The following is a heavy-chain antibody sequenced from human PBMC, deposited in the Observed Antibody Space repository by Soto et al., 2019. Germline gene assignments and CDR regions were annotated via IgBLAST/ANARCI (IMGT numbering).Heavy chain of an antibody. CDR1: GFTFSSYS. CDR2: ISSSSSYI. V-gene: IGHV3-21*01. J-gene: IGHJ6*02. D-gene: IGHD2-2*01. CDR3: ARDLYCSSTSCYFSGMDV. Sequence: EVQLVESGGGLVKPGGSLRLSCAASGFTFSSYSMNWVRQAPGKGLEWVSSISSSSSYIYYADSVKGRFTISRDNAKNSLYLQMNSLRAEDTAVYYRARDLYCSSTSCYFSGMDVWGQGTTVTVSS.